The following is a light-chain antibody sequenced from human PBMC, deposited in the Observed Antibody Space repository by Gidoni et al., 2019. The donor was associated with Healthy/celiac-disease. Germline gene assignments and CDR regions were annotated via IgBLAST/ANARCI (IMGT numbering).Light chain of an antibody. CDR1: QSISSY. V-gene: IGKV1-39*01. CDR2: AAS. J-gene: IGKJ1*01. CDR3: QHSYSTATWT. Sequence: DIQMTQSPSSLSASVGDRVTITCRASQSISSYLNWYQQKPGKAPKLLIYAASSLQSGVPSRFSGSGSGTDFTLTISSLQPEDFATYYCQHSYSTATWTFGPGTKVEIK.